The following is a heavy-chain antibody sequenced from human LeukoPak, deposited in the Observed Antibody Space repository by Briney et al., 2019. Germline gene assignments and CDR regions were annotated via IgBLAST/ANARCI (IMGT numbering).Heavy chain of an antibody. CDR1: GIRFSLSG. CDR3: AKDKGGYYFDY. Sequence: GGSLRLSCAASGIRFSLSGMHWVRQAPGRSLEWVAFIRSDGADNYYADSVRGRFTISRDNSMNTVYLQMNSLRVEDTAVYYCAKDKGGYYFDYWGQGTLVTVSS. V-gene: IGHV3-30*02. J-gene: IGHJ4*02. D-gene: IGHD5-12*01. CDR2: IRSDGADN.